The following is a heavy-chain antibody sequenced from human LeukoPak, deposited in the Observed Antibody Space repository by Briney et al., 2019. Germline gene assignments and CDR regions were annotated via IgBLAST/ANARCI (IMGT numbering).Heavy chain of an antibody. J-gene: IGHJ4*02. CDR2: IYYSGST. CDR1: GGSISSGGYY. V-gene: IGHV4-31*03. Sequence: TLSLTCTVSGGSISSGGYYWSWIRQHPGKGLEWIGYIYYSGSTYYNPSLKSRVTISVDTSKNQFSLKLSSVTAADTAVYYCATLLLWFGELYFDYWGQGTLVTVSS. D-gene: IGHD3-10*01. CDR3: ATLLLWFGELYFDY.